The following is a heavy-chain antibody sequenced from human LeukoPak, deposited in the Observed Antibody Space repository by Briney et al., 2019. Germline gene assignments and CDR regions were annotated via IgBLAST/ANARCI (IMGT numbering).Heavy chain of an antibody. CDR2: IWYGGSNK. Sequence: PGRSLRLSCAASGFTFSSYGMHWVRQAPGKGLEWVAVIWYGGSNKYYADSVKGRFTISRDNSKNTLYLQMNSLRAEDTAVYYCAKDPHSSGWFNWFDPWGQGTLVTVSS. CDR3: AKDPHSSGWFNWFDP. D-gene: IGHD6-19*01. J-gene: IGHJ5*02. CDR1: GFTFSSYG. V-gene: IGHV3-33*06.